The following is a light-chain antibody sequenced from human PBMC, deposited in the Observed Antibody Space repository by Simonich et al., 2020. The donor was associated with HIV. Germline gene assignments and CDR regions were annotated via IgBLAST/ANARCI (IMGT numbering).Light chain of an antibody. CDR1: QSVSRN. Sequence: DIVMTQSPATLSVSPGERATLSCRARQSVSRNVAWYQQRPGQAPRLLIYGASTRATGIPARFSGSGAGTEFTLTINSMQSEDFAVYYCQQYNDWPPWTFGQGTKVEIK. CDR3: QQYNDWPPWT. CDR2: GAS. V-gene: IGKV3-15*01. J-gene: IGKJ1*01.